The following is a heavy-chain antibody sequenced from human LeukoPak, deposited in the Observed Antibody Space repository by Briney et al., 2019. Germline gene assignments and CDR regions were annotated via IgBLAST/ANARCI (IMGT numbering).Heavy chain of an antibody. CDR2: ISYDGSNK. CDR3: AKDHSSGWHDY. J-gene: IGHJ4*02. V-gene: IGHV3-30*18. CDR1: GFTFSSCG. Sequence: PGGSLRLSCAASGFTFSSCGMHWVRQAPGKGLEWVAVISYDGSNKYYADSVKGRFTISRDNSKNTLYLQMNSLRAEDTAVYYCAKDHSSGWHDYWGQGTLVTVSS. D-gene: IGHD6-19*01.